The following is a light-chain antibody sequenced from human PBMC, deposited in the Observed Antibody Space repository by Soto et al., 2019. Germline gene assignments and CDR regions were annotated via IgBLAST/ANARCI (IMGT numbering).Light chain of an antibody. V-gene: IGKV3-20*01. Sequence: EIVLTQSPGTLSLSPGERATLSCRASQSVTNNYLAWYQQKPGQAPRLLIADASRRATGIPDRFSGSGSGTEFTLTISRLEPEDFAVCYCQQCARSPLTFGQGTKVEMK. CDR3: QQCARSPLT. CDR2: DAS. J-gene: IGKJ1*01. CDR1: QSVTNNY.